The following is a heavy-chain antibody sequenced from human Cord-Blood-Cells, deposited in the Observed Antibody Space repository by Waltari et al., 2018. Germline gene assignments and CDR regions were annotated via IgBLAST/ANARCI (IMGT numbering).Heavy chain of an antibody. V-gene: IGHV1-69*01. D-gene: IGHD1-26*01. J-gene: IGHJ5*02. CDR3: ARDLTYSGSYYWFDP. CDR2: IIPIFGTA. CDR1: GGTFSRYA. Sequence: QVQLVQSGAEVKKPGSSVKVSCKASGGTFSRYAISWVRPAPGQGLEWMGGIIPIFGTANYAQKFQGRVTITADESTSTAYMELSSLRSEDTAVYYCARDLTYSGSYYWFDPWGQGTLVTVSS.